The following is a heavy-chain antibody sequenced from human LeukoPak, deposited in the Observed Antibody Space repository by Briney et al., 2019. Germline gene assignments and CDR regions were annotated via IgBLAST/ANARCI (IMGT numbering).Heavy chain of an antibody. Sequence: GGSLRLSCAASGFTFSSYAMSWVRQAPGKGLEWVAVISYDGSNKYYEDSVKGRFTISRDNSKNTLYLQMNSLRAEDTAVYYCAELGITMIGGVWGKGTTVTISS. V-gene: IGHV3-30*18. D-gene: IGHD3-10*02. J-gene: IGHJ6*04. CDR2: ISYDGSNK. CDR3: AELGITMIGGV. CDR1: GFTFSSYA.